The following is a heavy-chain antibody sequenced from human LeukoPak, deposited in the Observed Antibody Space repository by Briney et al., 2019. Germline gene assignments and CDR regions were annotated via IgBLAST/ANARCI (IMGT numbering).Heavy chain of an antibody. V-gene: IGHV5-51*01. J-gene: IGHJ4*02. CDR3: ARLETVAGPYYFDY. CDR1: GYSFTNYW. CDR2: IYPGDSDT. Sequence: GESLKISCKGSGYSFTNYWIGWVRQMPGKGLEWMGIIYPGDSDTRYSPSFQGQVTISADKSISTTSLRWSSLKASDTAMYYCARLETVAGPYYFDYWGQGTLVTVSS. D-gene: IGHD6-19*01.